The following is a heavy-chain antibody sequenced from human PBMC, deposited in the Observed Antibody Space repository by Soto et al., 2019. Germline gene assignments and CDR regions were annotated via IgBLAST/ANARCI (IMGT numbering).Heavy chain of an antibody. CDR3: ARDPPEYGASYYGMDV. Sequence: SETLSLPCTVSGSSSSSGGYYCSWIHQHPGKRLEWIGYIYYRGSTYYNPSLKIRVTISLDTCNNQFSLNLSSVTPAHTPVYDCARDPPEYGASYYGMDVWRKGPRV. D-gene: IGHD4-17*01. J-gene: IGHJ6*01. CDR1: GSSSSSGGYY. V-gene: IGHV4-30-4*08. CDR2: IYYRGST.